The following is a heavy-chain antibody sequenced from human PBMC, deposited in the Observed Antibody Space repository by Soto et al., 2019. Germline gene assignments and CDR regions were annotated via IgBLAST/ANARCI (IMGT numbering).Heavy chain of an antibody. V-gene: IGHV1-18*01. J-gene: IGHJ5*02. Sequence: QVQLMQSGAEVKKPGASVKVSCKASGYTFSSYGISWVRQAPGQGLEWMGWISAYNGNTNYAQKLQGRVTFTTDTSTSTAYMELSSLRSDDTAVYYCARARAWGDFVVVVSATHWFDPWGQGTLVTVSS. CDR3: ARARAWGDFVVVVSATHWFDP. D-gene: IGHD2-15*01. CDR1: GYTFSSYG. CDR2: ISAYNGNT.